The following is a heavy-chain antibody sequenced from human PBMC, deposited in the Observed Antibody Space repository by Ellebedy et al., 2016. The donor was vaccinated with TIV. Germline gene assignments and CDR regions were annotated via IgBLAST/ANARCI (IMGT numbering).Heavy chain of an antibody. CDR3: VTQRGLD. J-gene: IGHJ4*02. CDR2: IKEGGTKR. CDR1: GLTFSSSW. Sequence: GGSLRLXXVVSGLTFSSSWMHWVRQAPGKGLEWVANIKEGGTKRYYVDSVKGRFSISRDDAKNSIYLQMNSLRVEDTAIYYCVTQRGLDWGQGTLVTVSS. D-gene: IGHD6-19*01. V-gene: IGHV3-7*01.